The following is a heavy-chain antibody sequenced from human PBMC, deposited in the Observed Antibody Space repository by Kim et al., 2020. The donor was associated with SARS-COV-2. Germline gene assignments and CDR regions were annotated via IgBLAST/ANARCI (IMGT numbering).Heavy chain of an antibody. D-gene: IGHD2-15*01. CDR2: IYSGAAT. Sequence: SETLSLTCTVSGGSLSVSGSSWGLAWIRQPPGKGLEWIGNIYSGAATYYSPSLKSRVTMSADKSESQFSLRLSSVAAADTAVSYCARIYSSNFYMDVWG. J-gene: IGHJ6*03. CDR3: ARIYSSNFYMDV. V-gene: IGHV4-39*01. CDR1: GGSLSVSGSS.